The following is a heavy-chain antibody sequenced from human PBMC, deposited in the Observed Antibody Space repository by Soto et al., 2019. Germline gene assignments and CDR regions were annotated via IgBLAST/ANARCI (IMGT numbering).Heavy chain of an antibody. CDR1: GGTFNSYA. J-gene: IGHJ6*02. Sequence: SVTVSCTAAGGTFNSYAISWVRQAPGQGLEWMGGVIPIFGIGNDAQRFQGRVTITADESTGTAYMELSSLRSEDTGVYYRARSAITLFGVVSIPPHYYSEMDVWGQGTTVTVSS. V-gene: IGHV1-69*01. D-gene: IGHD3-3*01. CDR2: VIPIFGIG. CDR3: ARSAITLFGVVSIPPHYYSEMDV.